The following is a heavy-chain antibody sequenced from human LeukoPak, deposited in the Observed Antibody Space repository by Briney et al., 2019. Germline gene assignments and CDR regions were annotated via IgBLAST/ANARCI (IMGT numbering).Heavy chain of an antibody. Sequence: ASVKVSCKASGYTFTSYDINWVRQATGQGLEWMGWMNPNSGNTGYAQKFQGRVTMTRNTSISTAYMELSSLRSEDTAVYYCARSGDGVLYYYYYYMDVWGKGTTVTISS. D-gene: IGHD3-10*01. CDR1: GYTFTSYD. CDR3: ARSGDGVLYYYYYYMDV. V-gene: IGHV1-8*01. J-gene: IGHJ6*03. CDR2: MNPNSGNT.